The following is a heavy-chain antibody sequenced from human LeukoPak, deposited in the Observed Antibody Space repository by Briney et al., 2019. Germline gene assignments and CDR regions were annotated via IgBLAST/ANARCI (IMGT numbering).Heavy chain of an antibody. J-gene: IGHJ4*02. V-gene: IGHV3-11*04. CDR2: ISNSGSTK. D-gene: IGHD6-19*01. CDR3: ASGGSSGWIDF. Sequence: KPGGSLRLSCAASRFTFSDYYMSWIRQAPGKGLEWVSYISNSGSTKYYADSVKGRFTISRDNAKKLLYLQMNSLRVDDTAVYYCASGGSSGWIDFWGQGTLVTVSS. CDR1: RFTFSDYY.